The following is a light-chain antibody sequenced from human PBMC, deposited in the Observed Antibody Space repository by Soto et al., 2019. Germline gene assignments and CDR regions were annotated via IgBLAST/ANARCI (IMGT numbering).Light chain of an antibody. CDR1: SSDVGNYNY. Sequence: QSVLTQPASVSGSPGQSITISCTGTSSDVGNYNYVSWYQQHPGKAPKLMIYDVSNRPSGVSSRFSGSKSGNTASLTISGLQAEDEADYYCSSYTTNTTVLFGGGTKVTVL. V-gene: IGLV2-14*03. CDR2: DVS. CDR3: SSYTTNTTVL. J-gene: IGLJ2*01.